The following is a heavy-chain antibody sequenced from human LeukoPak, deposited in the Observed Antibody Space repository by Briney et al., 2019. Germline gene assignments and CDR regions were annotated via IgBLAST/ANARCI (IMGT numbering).Heavy chain of an antibody. Sequence: SETLSLTFTVSGGSISTFYWSWIRQPPGKGLEWIWYIHYSGSTNYNHSLKSRVNISVDTSKNQLSLKVSAVIAADTAVYYCAREWSAFDYWGQGTMVTVSS. J-gene: IGHJ4*02. CDR1: GGSISTFY. CDR2: IHYSGST. V-gene: IGHV4-59*12. D-gene: IGHD2-15*01. CDR3: AREWSAFDY.